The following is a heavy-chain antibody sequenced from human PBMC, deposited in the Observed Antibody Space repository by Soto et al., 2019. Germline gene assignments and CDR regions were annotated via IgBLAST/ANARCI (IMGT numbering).Heavy chain of an antibody. CDR2: IIPIFGTA. J-gene: IGHJ4*02. CDR1: GGTFSSYA. Sequence: SVKVSCKASGGTFSSYAISWVRQAPGQGLEWMGGIIPIFGTANYAQKFQGRVTITADESTSTAYMELSSLRSEDTAVYYCARSSSWELWIFDYWGQGTLVTVSS. D-gene: IGHD6-13*01. CDR3: ARSSSWELWIFDY. V-gene: IGHV1-69*13.